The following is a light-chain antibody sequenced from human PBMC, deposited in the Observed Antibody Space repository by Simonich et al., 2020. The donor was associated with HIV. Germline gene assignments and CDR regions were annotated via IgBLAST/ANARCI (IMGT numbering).Light chain of an antibody. V-gene: IGKV3-20*01. CDR2: GAS. CDR3: QQSYSTPWT. J-gene: IGKJ1*01. Sequence: EIVLTQSPDTLSLSPGDRATLSCRASQSVSSSYLAWYQQKPGQAPRLLIYGASSRATGIPDRFSGSGSGTDFTLTISRLEPEDFATYYCQQSYSTPWTFGQGTKVEIK. CDR1: QSVSSSY.